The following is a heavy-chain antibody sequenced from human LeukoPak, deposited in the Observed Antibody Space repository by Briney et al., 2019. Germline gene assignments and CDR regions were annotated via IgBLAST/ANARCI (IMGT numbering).Heavy chain of an antibody. J-gene: IGHJ2*01. Sequence: PGRSLRLSCAASGFTFSSYGMHWVLQAPGKGLEWVAVIWYDGSNKDYADSVKGRFTISRDNSKNTLYPQMNSLRAEDTAVYYCARDGFTMIVVGWYFDLWGRGTLVTVSS. D-gene: IGHD3-22*01. CDR3: ARDGFTMIVVGWYFDL. CDR2: IWYDGSNK. CDR1: GFTFSSYG. V-gene: IGHV3-33*01.